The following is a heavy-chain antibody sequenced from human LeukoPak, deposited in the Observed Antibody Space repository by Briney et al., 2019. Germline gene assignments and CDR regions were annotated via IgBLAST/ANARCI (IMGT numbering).Heavy chain of an antibody. CDR2: INSDGSST. CDR1: GFTFSTYW. Sequence: PGGSLGLSCAASGFTFSTYWMHWVRQAPGKGLVWVSGINSDGSSTRYADSVKGRFTISRDNAKTTLYLQMNSLRAEDTAVYYCARDRLSHFDYWGQGTLVTVSS. V-gene: IGHV3-74*01. D-gene: IGHD2/OR15-2a*01. CDR3: ARDRLSHFDY. J-gene: IGHJ4*02.